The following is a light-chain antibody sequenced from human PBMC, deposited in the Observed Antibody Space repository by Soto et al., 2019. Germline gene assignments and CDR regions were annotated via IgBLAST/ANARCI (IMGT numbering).Light chain of an antibody. Sequence: DIQMTQSPSTLSAYVGDRVTITCRARQSISSWLAWYQQKPGKPPKLLIYDASRLESGVPSRFSGRGSGTDFTLNISSLQPNDSATHFCQQYNSYRTFERGTKG. J-gene: IGKJ4*02. CDR2: DAS. CDR1: QSISSW. CDR3: QQYNSYRT. V-gene: IGKV1-5*01.